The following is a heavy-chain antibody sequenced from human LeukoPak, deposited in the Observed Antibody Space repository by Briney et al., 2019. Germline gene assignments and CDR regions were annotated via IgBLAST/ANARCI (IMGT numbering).Heavy chain of an antibody. J-gene: IGHJ2*01. CDR2: INPNSGGT. CDR1: GYTFTGYY. V-gene: IGHV1-2*04. D-gene: IGHD4-17*01. CDR3: ARMGRGDQDWYFDL. Sequence: ASVKVSCKASGYTFTGYYMHWVRQAPGQGLEWMGWINPNSGGTNYAQKFQGWVTMTRDTSTSTVYTELNSLRSDDTAVYYCARMGRGDQDWYFDLWGRGTLITVSS.